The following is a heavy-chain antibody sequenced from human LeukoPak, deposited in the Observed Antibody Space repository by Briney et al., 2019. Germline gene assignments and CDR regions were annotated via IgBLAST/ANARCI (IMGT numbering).Heavy chain of an antibody. CDR3: ARDHSGYVDWFDP. CDR1: GGSISSYY. Sequence: SKTLSLTCTVSGGSISSYYWSWIRQPPGKGLEWIGYIYYSGSTNYNPSLKSRVTMSVDTSKNQFSLKLSSVTAADTAVYYCARDHSGYVDWFDPWGQGTLVTVSS. J-gene: IGHJ5*02. V-gene: IGHV4-59*12. D-gene: IGHD3-22*01. CDR2: IYYSGST.